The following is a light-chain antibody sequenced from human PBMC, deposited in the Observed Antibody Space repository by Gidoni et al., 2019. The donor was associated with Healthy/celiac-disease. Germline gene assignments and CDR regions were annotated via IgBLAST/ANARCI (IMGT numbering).Light chain of an antibody. J-gene: IGKJ2*01. Sequence: DIQMTQSTSTLSASVGDRVTITCRASQSISSWLAWYQQKPGKAPKLLIYKASSLESGVPSRFIGSGSGTEFTLTISSLQPDDFATYYCQQYNSYSPDTFGQGTKLEIK. V-gene: IGKV1-5*03. CDR2: KAS. CDR1: QSISSW. CDR3: QQYNSYSPDT.